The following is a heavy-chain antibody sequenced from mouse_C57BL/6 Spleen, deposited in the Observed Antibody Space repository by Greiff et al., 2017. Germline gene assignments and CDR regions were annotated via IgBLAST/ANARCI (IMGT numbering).Heavy chain of an antibody. CDR2: ILPGSGGT. CDR3: ASLLRSDY. J-gene: IGHJ2*01. Sequence: QVQLQQPGAELMKPGASVKLSCKASGYTFTGYWIDWVKQRPGHGLEWIGEILPGSGGTNYNEKFKGKAPLTADTSSNTAYMQLSSLTTEDSAIYYCASLLRSDYWGQGTTLTVSS. D-gene: IGHD1-1*01. V-gene: IGHV1-9*01. CDR1: GYTFTGYW.